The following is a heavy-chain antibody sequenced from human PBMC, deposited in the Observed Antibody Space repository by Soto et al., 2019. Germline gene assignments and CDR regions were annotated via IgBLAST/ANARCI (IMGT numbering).Heavy chain of an antibody. CDR3: AREKYYYDSSGYFPDAFDI. CDR2: INPSGGST. V-gene: IGHV1-46*01. Sequence: GASVKVSCKASGYTFTSYDMHWVRQAPGQGLEWMGIINPSGGSTSYAQKFQGRVTMTRDTSTSTVYMELSSLRSEDTAVYYCAREKYYYDSSGYFPDAFDIWGQGTMVTVSS. CDR1: GYTFTSYD. J-gene: IGHJ3*02. D-gene: IGHD3-22*01.